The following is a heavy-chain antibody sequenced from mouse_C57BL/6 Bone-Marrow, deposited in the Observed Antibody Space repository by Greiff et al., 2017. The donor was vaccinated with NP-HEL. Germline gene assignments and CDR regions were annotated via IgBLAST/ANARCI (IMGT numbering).Heavy chain of an antibody. CDR1: GFTFSNYW. CDR3: TGGGTVEFAY. CDR2: IRLKSDNYAT. D-gene: IGHD1-1*01. V-gene: IGHV6-3*01. Sequence: EVHLVESGGGLVQPGGSMKLSCVASGFTFSNYWMNWVRQSPEKGLEWVAQIRLKSDNYATHYAESVKGRFTISRDDSKSSVYLQMNNLRAEDTGIYCCTGGGTVEFAYWGQGTLVTVSA. J-gene: IGHJ3*01.